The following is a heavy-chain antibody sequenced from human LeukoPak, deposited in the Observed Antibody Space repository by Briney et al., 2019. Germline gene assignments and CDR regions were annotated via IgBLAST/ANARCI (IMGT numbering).Heavy chain of an antibody. D-gene: IGHD2-15*01. J-gene: IGHJ5*02. Sequence: ASVKVSCKXSGYTFTGHYMHWVRQAPGQGLEWMGRINPNSGDTNHAQKFQGRVTMTRDTLISTAYMELSRLRSDDTAVYYCARSHCSGGSCQNWLDPWGQGTLVTVSS. V-gene: IGHV1-2*02. CDR3: ARSHCSGGSCQNWLDP. CDR1: GYTFTGHY. CDR2: INPNSGDT.